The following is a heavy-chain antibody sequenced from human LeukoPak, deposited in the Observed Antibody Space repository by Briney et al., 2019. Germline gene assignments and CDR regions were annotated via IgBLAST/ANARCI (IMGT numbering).Heavy chain of an antibody. V-gene: IGHV3-30*18. Sequence: GGSLRLSCAASGFTFSSYGMHWVRQAPGKGLEWVAVISYDGSNKYYADSVKGRFTISRDNSKNTLYLQMNSLRAEDTAVYYCAKSQEREHIVVVTAIQFGMDVWGQGTTVTVSS. CDR2: ISYDGSNK. D-gene: IGHD2-21*02. J-gene: IGHJ6*02. CDR1: GFTFSSYG. CDR3: AKSQEREHIVVVTAIQFGMDV.